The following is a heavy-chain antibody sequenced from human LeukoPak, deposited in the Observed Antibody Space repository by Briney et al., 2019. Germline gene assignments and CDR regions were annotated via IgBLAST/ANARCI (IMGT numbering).Heavy chain of an antibody. D-gene: IGHD3-10*01. J-gene: IGHJ4*02. CDR1: GFTFSSYW. Sequence: GGSLRLSCAASGFTFSSYWMTWVRQAPGKGLEWVANINRDGSGKDYVDSVKDRFTISRDNARNSLSLQMNSLRAEDTAVYYCARAKGFTMVRGGIRGVTYYFDYWGQGTLVTVSS. CDR2: INRDGSGK. CDR3: ARAKGFTMVRGGIRGVTYYFDY. V-gene: IGHV3-7*01.